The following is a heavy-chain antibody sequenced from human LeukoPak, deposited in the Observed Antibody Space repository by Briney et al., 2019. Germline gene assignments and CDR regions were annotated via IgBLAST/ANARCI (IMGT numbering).Heavy chain of an antibody. Sequence: GGSLRLSCAASGFTFSSYAMHWFRQAPGKGLEYVSAISSNGGSTYYANSVKGRFTISRDNSKNTLYLQMGSLRAEDIAVYYCAIMDIVVVPAAIRPLHYYYYGMDVWGQGTTVTVSS. CDR2: ISSNGGST. D-gene: IGHD2-2*03. J-gene: IGHJ6*02. V-gene: IGHV3-64*01. CDR3: AIMDIVVVPAAIRPLHYYYYGMDV. CDR1: GFTFSSYA.